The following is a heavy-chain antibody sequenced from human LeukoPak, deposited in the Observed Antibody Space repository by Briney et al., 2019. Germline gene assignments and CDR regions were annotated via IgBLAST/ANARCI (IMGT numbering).Heavy chain of an antibody. CDR3: ARGYFDWLFDY. CDR1: GGSISSYY. V-gene: IGHV4-59*01. Sequence: PSETLSLTCTVSGGSISSYYWSWIRQPPGKGLEWIGYIYYSGSTNYNPSLKSRVTISVDTSKNQFSLKLRFVTAADTAVYYCARGYFDWLFDYWGQGTLVTVSS. CDR2: IYYSGST. D-gene: IGHD3-9*01. J-gene: IGHJ4*02.